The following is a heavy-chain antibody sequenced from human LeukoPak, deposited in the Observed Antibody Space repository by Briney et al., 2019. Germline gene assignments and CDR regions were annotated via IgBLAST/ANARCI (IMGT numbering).Heavy chain of an antibody. CDR2: IYYSGST. D-gene: IGHD4-11*01. CDR3: ARGTTVTYFDY. J-gene: IGHJ4*02. Sequence: SETLSLTCTVSGGSISSSSYYWGWIRQPPGKGLEWIGSIYYSGSTNYNPSLKSRVTISVDTSKNQFSLKLSSVTAADTAVYYCARGTTVTYFDYWGQGTLVTVSS. V-gene: IGHV4-39*07. CDR1: GGSISSSSYY.